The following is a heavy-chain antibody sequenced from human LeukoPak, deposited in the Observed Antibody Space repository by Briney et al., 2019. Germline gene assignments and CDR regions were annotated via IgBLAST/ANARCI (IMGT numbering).Heavy chain of an antibody. D-gene: IGHD6-6*01. CDR2: INPNSGGT. CDR3: ARGTVVESLDY. Sequence: ASVKVSCKASGYTFTGYYIHWVRQAPGQGLEWMGWINPNSGGTNYAQKFQGRVTMTRDTSVSTAYMELSRLISNDTAVYYCARGTVVESLDYWGQGTLVTVSS. V-gene: IGHV1-2*02. J-gene: IGHJ4*02. CDR1: GYTFTGYY.